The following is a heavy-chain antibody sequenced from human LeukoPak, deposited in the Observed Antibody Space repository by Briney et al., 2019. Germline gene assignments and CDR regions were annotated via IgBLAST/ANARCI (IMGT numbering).Heavy chain of an antibody. CDR3: AKAEHSVVVVAATSY. CDR1: GFTFSSYA. Sequence: GGSLRLSCAASGFTFSSYAMSWVRQAPGKGLEWVSAISGSGGSTYYADSVKGRFTISRDNSKNTLYLQMNSLRAEDTAVYYCAKAEHSVVVVAATSYWGQGVLVTVSS. V-gene: IGHV3-23*01. CDR2: ISGSGGST. D-gene: IGHD2-15*01. J-gene: IGHJ4*02.